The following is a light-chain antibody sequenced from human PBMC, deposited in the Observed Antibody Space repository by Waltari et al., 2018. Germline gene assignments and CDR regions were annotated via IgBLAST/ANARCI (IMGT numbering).Light chain of an antibody. V-gene: IGKV3-20*01. Sequence: EIVLTQSPGTLSLSPGERATLSCRASQGVGKYLGWYQQRPGQAPRLLLYHTSIRATGSPDRFSGSGYGTGFSLTISRLEPEDFAVYYWQKYDFLPATFGQGTTVEIK. CDR2: HTS. CDR3: QKYDFLPAT. CDR1: QGVGKY. J-gene: IGKJ1*01.